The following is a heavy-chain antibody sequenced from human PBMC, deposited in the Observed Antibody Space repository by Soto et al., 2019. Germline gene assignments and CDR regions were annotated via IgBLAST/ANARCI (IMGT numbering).Heavy chain of an antibody. V-gene: IGHV2-5*01. Sequence: QITLKESGPTLVKATQTLSLTCTFSGFSISSSGGGVGWIRQPPGKALEWLALIYWNHDERYSPSLRSRLTITEDTSKNQVLLTMTNMHPADTGTYYCARHSRFTDSVRWFDPWGQGTLVTVSS. J-gene: IGHJ5*02. CDR2: IYWNHDE. CDR1: GFSISSSGGG. D-gene: IGHD3-10*02. CDR3: ARHSRFTDSVRWFDP.